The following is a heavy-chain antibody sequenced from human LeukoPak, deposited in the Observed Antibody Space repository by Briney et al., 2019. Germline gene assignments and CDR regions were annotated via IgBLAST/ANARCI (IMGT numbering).Heavy chain of an antibody. CDR2: ITSSSTYT. V-gene: IGHV3-21*01. D-gene: IGHD3-22*01. Sequence: GGSLRLSCAASGFSFSSYNMNWVRLTPGKGLEWVSSITSSSTYTFYADSVKGRFTISRDNAKNSLDLEMNGLRDEDTAVYYCARDYYDSSGSSWFDPWGQGTLVTVSS. CDR3: ARDYYDSSGSSWFDP. CDR1: GFSFSSYN. J-gene: IGHJ5*02.